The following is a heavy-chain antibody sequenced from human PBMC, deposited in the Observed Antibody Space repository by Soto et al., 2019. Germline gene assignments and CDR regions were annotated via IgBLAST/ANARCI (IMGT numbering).Heavy chain of an antibody. CDR2: IYYSGST. Sequence: SETLSLTCTVSGGSISSGGYYWSWIRQHPGKGLEWIGYIYYSGSTYYNPSPKSRVTISVDTSKNQFSLKLSSVTAADTAVYYCARSLWFGESLNWFDPSGQGTLVTVSS. CDR1: GGSISSGGYY. V-gene: IGHV4-31*03. CDR3: ARSLWFGESLNWFDP. J-gene: IGHJ5*02. D-gene: IGHD3-10*01.